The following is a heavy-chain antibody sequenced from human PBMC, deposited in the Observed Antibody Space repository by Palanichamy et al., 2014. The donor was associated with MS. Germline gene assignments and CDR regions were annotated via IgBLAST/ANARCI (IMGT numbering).Heavy chain of an antibody. CDR1: GFTSIGYY. CDR2: INPNNGGT. V-gene: IGHV1-2*02. D-gene: IGHD5-18*01. Sequence: QVQMVQSGAEVKKPGASVKVSCKASGFTSIGYYIHWVRQAPGQGLEWMGWINPNNGGTNYAQKFQGRVTMTRDTSISTAYMELSSLRSDDTAVYFCARDTSSSIQPFGSWGQGTPVTVSA. J-gene: IGHJ5*02. CDR3: ARDTSSSIQPFGS.